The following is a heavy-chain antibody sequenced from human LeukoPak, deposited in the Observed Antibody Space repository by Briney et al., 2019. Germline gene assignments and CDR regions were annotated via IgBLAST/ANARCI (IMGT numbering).Heavy chain of an antibody. V-gene: IGHV3-7*01. J-gene: IGHJ4*02. CDR1: GLTFSRDW. Sequence: GGSLRLSCAASGLTFSRDWMSWLRQAPGKGLEWVANIKTDGSETAYLGSVRGRFTISRDNSKNTLYLQMNSLRAEDTAVYYCAREDIVVVVAAMTPDYWGQGTLVTVSS. CDR3: AREDIVVVVAAMTPDY. CDR2: IKTDGSET. D-gene: IGHD2-15*01.